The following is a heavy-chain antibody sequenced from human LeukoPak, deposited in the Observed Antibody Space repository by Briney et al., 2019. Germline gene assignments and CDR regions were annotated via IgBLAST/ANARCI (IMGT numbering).Heavy chain of an antibody. CDR3: ARDPRGYSYGYNS. CDR1: GFTFSSYS. Sequence: GGSLRLSCAASGFTFSSYSMNWVRQAPGKGLVWVSRINSDGSSTTYADSVKGCFTISRDNAKNTLYLQMNSLRAEDTAVYYCARDPRGYSYGYNSWGQGTLVTVSS. D-gene: IGHD5-18*01. V-gene: IGHV3-74*01. CDR2: INSDGSST. J-gene: IGHJ4*02.